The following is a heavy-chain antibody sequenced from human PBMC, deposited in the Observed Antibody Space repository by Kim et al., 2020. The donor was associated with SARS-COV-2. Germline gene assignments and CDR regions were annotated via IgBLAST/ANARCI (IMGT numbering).Heavy chain of an antibody. CDR3: ARRHCSGADCYFDS. J-gene: IGHJ4*02. Sequence: ASVKVSCKASGYTFTGYYIHWVRQAPGQGLEWMGRINPNRGDTNSAQKFHARVTMTTDTSLTTAYLELESLRSDDTAMYYCARRHCSGADCYFDSWGQGT. V-gene: IGHV1-2*06. CDR2: INPNRGDT. CDR1: GYTFTGYY. D-gene: IGHD2-21*02.